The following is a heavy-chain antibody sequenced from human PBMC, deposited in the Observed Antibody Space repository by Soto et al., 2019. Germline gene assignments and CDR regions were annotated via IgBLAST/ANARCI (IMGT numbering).Heavy chain of an antibody. CDR3: ARDGGGWKIGAFDI. CDR1: EFSLSDYA. Sequence: QVQLVESGGGVVQPGRSLRLSCAASEFSLSDYAIHWVRQAPGKGLEWVAIMSFDGNNNYYADSVRGRFTISRDNSKNTLFLQMNSLRAEDTAMSYCARDGGGWKIGAFDIWGQGTMVTVSS. CDR2: MSFDGNNN. D-gene: IGHD6-19*01. V-gene: IGHV3-30-3*01. J-gene: IGHJ3*02.